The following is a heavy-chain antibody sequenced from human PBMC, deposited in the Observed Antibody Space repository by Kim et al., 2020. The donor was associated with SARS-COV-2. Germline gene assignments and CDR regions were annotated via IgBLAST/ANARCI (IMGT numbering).Heavy chain of an antibody. V-gene: IGHV6-1*01. D-gene: IGHD6-6*01. CDR2: TYYRSKWYN. CDR1: GDSVSSNSAA. Sequence: SQTLSLTCAISGDSVSSNSAAWNWIRQSPSRGLEWLGRTYYRSKWYNDYAVSVKSRITINPDTSKNQFSLQLNSVTPEDTAVYYCARDFHPSSPYSSSSWPYYYYGMDVWGQGTTVTVSS. CDR3: ARDFHPSSPYSSSSWPYYYYGMDV. J-gene: IGHJ6*02.